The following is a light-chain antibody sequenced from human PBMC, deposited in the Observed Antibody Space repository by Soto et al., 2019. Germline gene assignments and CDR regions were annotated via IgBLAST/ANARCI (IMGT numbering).Light chain of an antibody. CDR3: QQRSDWPPVT. V-gene: IGKV3D-20*02. CDR1: QSVSSSY. Sequence: IVLTQSLATLSVSPGERATLSCRASQSVSSSYLAWYQQKPGQAPRLLIYGASSRATGIPDRFSGSGSGTDFTPTISRLEPEDFGVYYCQQRSDWPPVTFGQGTKVDIK. J-gene: IGKJ1*01. CDR2: GAS.